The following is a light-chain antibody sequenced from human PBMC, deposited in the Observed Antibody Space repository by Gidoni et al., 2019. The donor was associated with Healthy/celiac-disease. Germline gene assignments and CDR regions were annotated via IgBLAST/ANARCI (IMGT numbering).Light chain of an antibody. V-gene: IGKV1-39*01. Sequence: DIQMTQSPSSLSASVGDRVTITCRASQSISSYLNWYQQKPGKAPQLLIYAASSLQSGVPSRFSGSGSGTDFTLTISSLEPEDFATYYCQQSYSTPITFXGXTKVEIK. CDR3: QQSYSTPIT. J-gene: IGKJ4*01. CDR1: QSISSY. CDR2: AAS.